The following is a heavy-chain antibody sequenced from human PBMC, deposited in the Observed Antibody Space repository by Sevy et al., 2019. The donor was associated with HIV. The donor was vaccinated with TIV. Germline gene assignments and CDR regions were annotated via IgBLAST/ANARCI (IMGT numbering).Heavy chain of an antibody. CDR1: GYTFTSYG. V-gene: IGHV1-18*01. CDR2: ISAYNGNT. Sequence: ASVKVSCKASGYTFTSYGIGWVRQAPGQGLEWMGWISAYNGNTNYAQKLQGRVTMTTDTSTSTAYMELRSLRSDDTAVYYCATASRANRNFDYWGQGTLVTVSS. J-gene: IGHJ4*02. CDR3: ATASRANRNFDY.